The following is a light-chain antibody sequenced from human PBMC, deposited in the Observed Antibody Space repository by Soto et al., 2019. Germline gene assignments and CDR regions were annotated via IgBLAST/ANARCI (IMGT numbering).Light chain of an antibody. CDR2: EGS. V-gene: IGLV2-23*01. Sequence: QSVLTLPASVSGPPGLSSTTPCAGSRCEVGSGSHNLVSWYQQRPGKAPKLMIYEGSKRPSGVSNRFSGSKSGNTASLTISGLQAEDEADYYCCSYASSSTYVFGTGTKVTVL. J-gene: IGLJ1*01. CDR3: CSYASSSTYV. CDR1: RCEVGSGSHNL.